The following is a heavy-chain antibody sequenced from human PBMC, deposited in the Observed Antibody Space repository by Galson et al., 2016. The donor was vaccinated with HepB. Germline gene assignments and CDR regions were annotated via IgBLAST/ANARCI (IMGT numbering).Heavy chain of an antibody. CDR1: EFTFSSYV. V-gene: IGHV3-23*01. CDR2: ISGNGGST. J-gene: IGHJ6*02. D-gene: IGHD3-3*01. Sequence: SLRLSCAASEFTFSSYVMRWVRQAPGKGLEWVSTISGNGGSTYYADSVKGRFTISRDNSKNTLYLQMNSLRAEDTAVYYCAKEGTIFGAVPYGMDVWGQGTTVTVSS. CDR3: AKEGTIFGAVPYGMDV.